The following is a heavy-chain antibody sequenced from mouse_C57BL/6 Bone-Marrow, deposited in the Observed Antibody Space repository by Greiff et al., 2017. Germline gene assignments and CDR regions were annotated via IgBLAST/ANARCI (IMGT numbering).Heavy chain of an antibody. CDR1: GYAFSSSW. J-gene: IGHJ2*01. CDR3: AKSVYCSNYHFDY. D-gene: IGHD2-5*01. CDR2: IYPCDGDT. Sequence: QVQLQQPGPELVKPGASVKISCKASGYAFSSSWMHWVKQRPGKGLAWIGRIYPCDGDTHYNRKFKGKATLTADKSSSTAYMQLSSLTSEDSAVYFCAKSVYCSNYHFDYSSQGTTLTVSS. V-gene: IGHV1-82*01.